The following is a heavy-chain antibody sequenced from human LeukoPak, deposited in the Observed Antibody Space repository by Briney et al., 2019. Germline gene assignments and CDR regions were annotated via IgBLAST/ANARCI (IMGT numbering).Heavy chain of an antibody. CDR1: GDSVSSNSVA. Sequence: SQTLSLTCAISGDSVSSNSVAWNWIRQTPSRGLEWLGRTYYRSNWYNDYAVSVKSRITINADTSKNQFSLQLNSVSPEDTAVYYCAREREHSFDYWGQGTLVTVSS. J-gene: IGHJ4*02. CDR2: TYYRSNWYN. V-gene: IGHV6-1*01. CDR3: AREREHSFDY. D-gene: IGHD1-26*01.